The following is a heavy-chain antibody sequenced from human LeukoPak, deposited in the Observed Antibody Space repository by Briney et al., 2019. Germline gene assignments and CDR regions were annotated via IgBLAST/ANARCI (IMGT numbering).Heavy chain of an antibody. Sequence: GGSLRLSCAASGFTFSSYAMSWVRQAPGKGLEWVSAISGSGGSTYYADSVKGRFTISRDNSKNTLYLQMNSLRAEDTAVYYCAIQREGRGGALDYWGQGTLVAVSS. CDR3: AIQREGRGGALDY. D-gene: IGHD1-1*01. CDR1: GFTFSSYA. CDR2: ISGSGGST. J-gene: IGHJ4*02. V-gene: IGHV3-23*01.